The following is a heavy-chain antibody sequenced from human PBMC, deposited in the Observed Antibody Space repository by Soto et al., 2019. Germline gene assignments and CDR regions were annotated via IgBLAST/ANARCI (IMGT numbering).Heavy chain of an antibody. V-gene: IGHV5-51*01. CDR1: GYSFTTYW. CDR3: ARRRGYGMDV. Sequence: GESLKISCKGSGYSFTTYWIAWVRQMPGKGLEWMGIIYPGDSDTIYSPSSQGQVTISADKSITTAYLQWSSLKASDTAIYYCARRRGYGMDVWGQGTTVTVSS. CDR2: IYPGDSDT. J-gene: IGHJ6*02.